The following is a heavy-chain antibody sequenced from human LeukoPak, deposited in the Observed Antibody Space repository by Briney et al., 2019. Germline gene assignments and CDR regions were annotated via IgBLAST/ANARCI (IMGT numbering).Heavy chain of an antibody. D-gene: IGHD3-3*01. CDR1: GYTFTGYY. J-gene: IGHJ6*03. CDR2: INPNSGGT. CDR3: ARDASLRSAFLHYYYYMDV. Sequence: ASVKVSCKASGYTFTGYYMHWVRQAPGQGLEWMGWINPNSGGTNYAQKFQGRVTMTRDTSISTAYMELSRLRSDDTAVYHCARDASLRSAFLHYYYYMDVWGKGTTVTVSS. V-gene: IGHV1-2*02.